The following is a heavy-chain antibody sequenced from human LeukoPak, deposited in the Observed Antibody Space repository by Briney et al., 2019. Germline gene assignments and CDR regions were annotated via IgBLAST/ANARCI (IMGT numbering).Heavy chain of an antibody. D-gene: IGHD1-1*01. CDR3: ARSKGGAQREYGMDV. Sequence: PGGSLRPSCAASGFTFKNYGMNWVRQAPGKGLEWVSSISSGATYIDNADSVKGRFTISRDNAKNSLYLEMNSLRAEDTAVYYCARSKGGAQREYGMDVWGQGTTVTVSS. CDR2: ISSGATYI. V-gene: IGHV3-21*06. J-gene: IGHJ6*02. CDR1: GFTFKNYG.